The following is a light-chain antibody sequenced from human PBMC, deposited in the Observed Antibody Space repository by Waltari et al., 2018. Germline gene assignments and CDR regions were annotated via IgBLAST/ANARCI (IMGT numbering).Light chain of an antibody. CDR3: QSYDSSLSGSYV. J-gene: IGLJ1*01. V-gene: IGLV1-40*01. CDR2: GNS. CDR1: SSNIGAGEA. Sequence: QSVLTQPPSVSGAPGQRVTISCTGSSSNIGAGEAVHWYQQLPGTAPKLLIYGNSNRPSGVPDRFSGSKSGTSASLAITGLQAEDEADYYCQSYDSSLSGSYVFGTGTKVTVL.